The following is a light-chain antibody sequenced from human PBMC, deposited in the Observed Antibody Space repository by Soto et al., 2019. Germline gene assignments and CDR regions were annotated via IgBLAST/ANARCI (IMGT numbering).Light chain of an antibody. CDR2: EVI. Sequence: QSALTQPPSASGSPGQSVTIFCTGTSSDIGSCKYVSWYQQHPGKAPKLIIYEVIKRPSGVPDRFSGSKSGNTASLTVSGLQADDEADYYCSSSADSNNLEVVFGGGTQLTVL. CDR1: SSDIGSCKY. V-gene: IGLV2-8*01. CDR3: SSSADSNNLEVV. J-gene: IGLJ7*01.